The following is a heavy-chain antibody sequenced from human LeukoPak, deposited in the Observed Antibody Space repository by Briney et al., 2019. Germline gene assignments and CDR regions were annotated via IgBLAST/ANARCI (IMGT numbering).Heavy chain of an antibody. V-gene: IGHV5-51*01. J-gene: IGHJ4*02. CDR1: GYSFTSYW. CDR2: IYPGDSDT. D-gene: IGHD5-18*01. Sequence: GESLKISCKGSGYSFTSYWIGWVRQMPGKGLEWMGIIYPGDSDTRYSPSFQGQVTISADKSISTAYLQWSSLKASDTAMYYCARGGIQLWLRSPYCFDYWGQGTLVTVSS. CDR3: ARGGIQLWLRSPYCFDY.